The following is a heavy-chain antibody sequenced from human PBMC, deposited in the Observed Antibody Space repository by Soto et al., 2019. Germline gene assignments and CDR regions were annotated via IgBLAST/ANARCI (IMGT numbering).Heavy chain of an antibody. CDR3: AGGGSGWKALNWFDP. D-gene: IGHD6-19*01. CDR1: GASIDNNGYS. V-gene: IGHV4-31*11. Sequence: SETLSLTCAVSGASIDNNGYSWTWIRQHPGKGLEWIGTNNNRGDTYYNPSLKSRLTISLDTSKNHFSLRLNAVTAADTAIYCCAGGGSGWKALNWFDPWGQGTMVTVSS. J-gene: IGHJ5*02. CDR2: NNNRGDT.